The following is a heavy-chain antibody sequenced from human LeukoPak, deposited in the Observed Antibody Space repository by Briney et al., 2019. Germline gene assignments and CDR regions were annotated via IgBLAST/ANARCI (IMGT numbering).Heavy chain of an antibody. CDR2: ISGSGGST. V-gene: IGHV3-23*01. CDR1: GFAFSSYA. J-gene: IGHJ4*02. CDR3: AKLRRTVVPAPIDY. Sequence: GGSLRLSCPASGFAFSSYAMSWVRQAPGKGLEWVSAISGSGGSTYYADSVKGRFTISRDNSKNTLYLQMNSLRAEDTAVYCCAKLRRTVVPAPIDYWGQGTLVTVSS. D-gene: IGHD2-2*01.